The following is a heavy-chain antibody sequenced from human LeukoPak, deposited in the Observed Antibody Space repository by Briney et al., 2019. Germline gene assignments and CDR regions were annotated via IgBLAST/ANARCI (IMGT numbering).Heavy chain of an antibody. Sequence: GGSLRLSCAASGFTFSSYWMSWVRQAPGKGLEWVANIKQDGSEKYHVDSVKGRFTISRDNAKNSLYLQMNSLRAEDTAVYYCARDTMLDYGDYGRFDYWGQRTLVTVSS. J-gene: IGHJ4*02. D-gene: IGHD4-17*01. CDR2: IKQDGSEK. CDR1: GFTFSSYW. V-gene: IGHV3-7*01. CDR3: ARDTMLDYGDYGRFDY.